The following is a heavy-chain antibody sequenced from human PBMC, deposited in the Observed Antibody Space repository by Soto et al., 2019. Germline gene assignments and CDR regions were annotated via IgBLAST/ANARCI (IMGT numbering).Heavy chain of an antibody. J-gene: IGHJ5*02. CDR1: GGSVSISNW. CDR2: IYHSGST. V-gene: IGHV4-4*02. D-gene: IGHD3-3*01. CDR3: AGRFFGAPNWFDP. Sequence: QVQLQESGPGLVKASGTLSLTCAVSGGSVSISNWWNWVRQPPGKGLEWIGEIYHSGSTNYNPSLKSRVTISVDKSKNQLSLKLSSVTAADTAVYYCAGRFFGAPNWFDPWGQGTLVTVSS.